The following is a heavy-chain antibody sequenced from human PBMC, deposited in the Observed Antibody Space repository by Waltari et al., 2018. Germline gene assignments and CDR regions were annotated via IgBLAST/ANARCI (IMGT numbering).Heavy chain of an antibody. CDR3: ARDVAGIAVAGAAFDI. V-gene: IGHV4-38-2*02. D-gene: IGHD6-19*01. CDR1: GYSLSSGYY. J-gene: IGHJ3*02. Sequence: QVQLQESGPGLVKPSETLSLTCAVSGYSLSSGYYWGWIRQPPGKGLEWIGSIYHSGSTYYNPSLKSRVTISVDTSKNQFSLKLSSVTAADTAVYYCARDVAGIAVAGAAFDIWGQGTMVTVSS. CDR2: IYHSGST.